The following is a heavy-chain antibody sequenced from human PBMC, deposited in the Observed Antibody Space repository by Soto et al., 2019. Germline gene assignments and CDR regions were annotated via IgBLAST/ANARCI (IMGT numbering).Heavy chain of an antibody. CDR3: ARSGSYYPARNWFGP. V-gene: IGHV1-18*01. J-gene: IGHJ5*02. Sequence: QLMQSGVEMKNPGASVKVSCKASGYTFTSYGISWVRQAPGQGLEWMGWISGFNDDTNHAQKFQGRVTVTKDTSTSTAYMELRSLKSDDTAMYYCARSGSYYPARNWFGPWGQGTLVIVSS. D-gene: IGHD3-10*01. CDR2: ISGFNDDT. CDR1: GYTFTSYG.